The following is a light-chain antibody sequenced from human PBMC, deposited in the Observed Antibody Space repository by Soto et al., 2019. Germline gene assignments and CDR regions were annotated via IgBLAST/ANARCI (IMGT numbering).Light chain of an antibody. CDR2: ATS. J-gene: IGKJ2*01. V-gene: IGKV1-6*01. Sequence: AIQMTQSPSSLSASVGDRVTITCRASQGIRNDLGWYQQKPGKAPKLLIYATSSLQSGVPSSFSGSGSGTDFTLTISSLQPEDFATYYCLQDYNYPLTFGQGTKLEIK. CDR1: QGIRND. CDR3: LQDYNYPLT.